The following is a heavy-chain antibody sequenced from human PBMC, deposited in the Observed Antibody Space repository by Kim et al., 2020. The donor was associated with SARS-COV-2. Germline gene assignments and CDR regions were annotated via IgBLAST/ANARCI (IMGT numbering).Heavy chain of an antibody. J-gene: IGHJ4*02. V-gene: IGHV3-30*02. CDR2: NK. Sequence: NKYYADSVKGRFTISRENSKNTLYLQMNSLRAEGTAVYYCAKNVDGAARYWGQGTLVTVSS. CDR3: AKNVDGAARY. D-gene: IGHD6-6*01.